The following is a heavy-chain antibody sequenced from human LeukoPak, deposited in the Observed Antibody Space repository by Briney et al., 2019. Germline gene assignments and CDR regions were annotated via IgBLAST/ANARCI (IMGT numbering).Heavy chain of an antibody. CDR1: GFTFSSYA. V-gene: IGHV3-30-3*01. J-gene: IGHJ4*02. D-gene: IGHD4-17*01. CDR2: ISYDGSNK. CDR3: ARELNDYGDYVGFDY. Sequence: GGSLRLSCAASGFTFSSYAMHWVRQAPGKGLEWVAVISYDGSNKYYADSVKGRFTISRDNSKNTLYLQMNSLRAEDTAVYYCARELNDYGDYVGFDYWGQGTLVTVSS.